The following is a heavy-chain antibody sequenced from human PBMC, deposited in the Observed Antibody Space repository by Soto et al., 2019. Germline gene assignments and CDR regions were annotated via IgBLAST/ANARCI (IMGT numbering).Heavy chain of an antibody. V-gene: IGHV1-18*01. CDR2: ISAYNGNT. J-gene: IGHJ4*02. CDR1: GYTFTIYG. Sequence: ASVKVSCKASGYTFTIYGISWVRQAPGQGLEWMGWISAYNGNTNYAQKLQGRVTMTTDTSTSTAYMELRSLRSDDTAVYYCAREYGDYGSYYFDYWGQGTLVTVSS. D-gene: IGHD4-17*01. CDR3: AREYGDYGSYYFDY.